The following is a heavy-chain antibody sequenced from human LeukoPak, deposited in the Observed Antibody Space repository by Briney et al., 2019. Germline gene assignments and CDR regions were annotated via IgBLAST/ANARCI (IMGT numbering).Heavy chain of an antibody. CDR1: GGSFSGYY. CDR2: INHSGST. CDR3: ARSNYYGSGSDYNVY. J-gene: IGHJ4*02. Sequence: SETLSLTCAVYGGSFSGYYWSWIRQPPGKGLEWIGEINHSGSTNYNPSLKSRVTISVDTSKNQFSLKLSSVTAADTAVYYCARSNYYGSGSDYNVYWGQGTLVTVSS. D-gene: IGHD3-10*01. V-gene: IGHV4-34*01.